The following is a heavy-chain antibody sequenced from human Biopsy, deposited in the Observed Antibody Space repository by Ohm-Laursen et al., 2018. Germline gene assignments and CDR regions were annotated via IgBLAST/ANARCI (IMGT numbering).Heavy chain of an antibody. D-gene: IGHD3-16*01. CDR2: ISPNRGGT. CDR3: ARDIMNRIAGLVARSDVFDV. V-gene: IGHV1-2*02. CDR1: GYAVNDYF. J-gene: IGHJ3*01. Sequence: ASVKVSCKGSGYAVNDYFLHWLRQAPGQGPEWIGGISPNRGGTNYAQKFQGRVTMTTDTSTSTVYLELRRLISDDTAVYYCARDIMNRIAGLVARSDVFDVWGQGTLVTVSS.